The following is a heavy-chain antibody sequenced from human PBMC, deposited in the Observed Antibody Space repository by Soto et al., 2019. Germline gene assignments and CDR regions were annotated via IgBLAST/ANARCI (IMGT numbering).Heavy chain of an antibody. CDR3: ANTNYDFWSGYSPRGPVGRSGTFDY. J-gene: IGHJ4*02. Sequence: PGRSLRLSCAASGFTFSSYAMSWVRQAPGKGLEWVSAISGSGGSTYYADSVKGRFTISRDNSKNTLYLQMNSLRAEDTAVYYCANTNYDFWSGYSPRGPVGRSGTFDYWGQGTLVTVSS. CDR2: ISGSGGST. CDR1: GFTFSSYA. V-gene: IGHV3-23*01. D-gene: IGHD3-3*01.